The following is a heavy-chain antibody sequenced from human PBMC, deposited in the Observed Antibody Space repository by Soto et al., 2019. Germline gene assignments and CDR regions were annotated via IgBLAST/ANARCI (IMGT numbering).Heavy chain of an antibody. J-gene: IGHJ3*02. CDR1: GYTFTSYG. D-gene: IGHD3-3*01. CDR2: ISAYNGNT. Sequence: QVQLVQSGAEVKKPGASVKVSCKASGYTFTSYGISWVRQAPGQGLEWMGWISAYNGNTKYAQKLQGRVTMTTDTSTSTAYMELRSLRSDDTAVYYCARDGGTTFRVVILGLDAFDIWGQGTMVTVSS. V-gene: IGHV1-18*01. CDR3: ARDGGTTFRVVILGLDAFDI.